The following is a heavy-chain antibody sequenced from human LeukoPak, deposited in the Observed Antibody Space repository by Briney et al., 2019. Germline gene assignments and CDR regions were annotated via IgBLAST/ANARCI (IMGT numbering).Heavy chain of an antibody. Sequence: PSETLSLTCTVSGGSIRRYYWSWIRQPPGKGLEWIGYIYYSGSTNYNPSLKSRVTISVDTSKNQFSLKLSSVTAADTAVYYCARVYDSSAYYFDYWGQGTLVTVSS. J-gene: IGHJ4*02. D-gene: IGHD3-22*01. V-gene: IGHV4-59*08. CDR2: IYYSGST. CDR1: GGSIRRYY. CDR3: ARVYDSSAYYFDY.